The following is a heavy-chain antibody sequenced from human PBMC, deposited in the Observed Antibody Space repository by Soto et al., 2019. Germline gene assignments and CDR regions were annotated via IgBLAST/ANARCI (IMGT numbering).Heavy chain of an antibody. CDR3: ARDAPVGYGGYGWFGP. CDR2: IYYSGST. J-gene: IGHJ5*02. V-gene: IGHV4-31*03. D-gene: IGHD5-12*01. Sequence: SETLSRTCTVSGGSISSGGYYWSWIRQHPGKGLEWIGYIYYSGSTYYNPSLKSRVTISVDTSKNQFSLKLSSVTAADTAVYYCARDAPVGYGGYGWFGPWGQGTLVTVSS. CDR1: GGSISSGGYY.